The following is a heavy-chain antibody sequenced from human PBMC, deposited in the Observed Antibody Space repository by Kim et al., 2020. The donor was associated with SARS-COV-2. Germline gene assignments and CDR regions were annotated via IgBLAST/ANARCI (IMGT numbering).Heavy chain of an antibody. D-gene: IGHD1-1*01. V-gene: IGHV3-23*01. CDR1: GFTFTNHA. J-gene: IGHJ2*01. Sequence: GGSLRLSCVGSGFTFTNHAMGWVRQAPGQGLEWVAGISGSAGRTFYPDSMKGRFTISRDISKSTLYLQINSLRGEDTAVYYCAKALPLQEVYNGYFDRWGRGTLVTVSS. CDR3: AKALPLQEVYNGYFDR. CDR2: ISGSAGRT.